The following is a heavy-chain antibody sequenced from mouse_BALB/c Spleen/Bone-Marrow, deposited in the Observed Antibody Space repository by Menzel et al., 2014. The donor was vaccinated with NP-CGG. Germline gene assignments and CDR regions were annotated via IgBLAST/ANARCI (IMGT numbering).Heavy chain of an antibody. CDR2: INSNGGST. J-gene: IGHJ2*01. CDR1: GSTFSSYG. CDR3: ARPYRYYFDY. D-gene: IGHD2-14*01. V-gene: IGHV5-6-3*01. Sequence: DVKLVESGGGLVQPGGSLKLSCAASGSTFSSYGMSWVRQTPDKRLELVATINSNGGSTYYPDSVKGRFTISRDNAKNTLYLQMSSLKSEDTAMYYCARPYRYYFDYWGQGTTLTVSS.